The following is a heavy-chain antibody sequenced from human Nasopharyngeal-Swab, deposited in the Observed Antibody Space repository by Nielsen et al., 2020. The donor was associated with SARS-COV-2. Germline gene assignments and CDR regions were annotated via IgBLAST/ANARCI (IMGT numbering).Heavy chain of an antibody. CDR2: INPSGGST. CDR3: ARDSSTYYYESSGYFDY. D-gene: IGHD3-22*01. V-gene: IGHV1-46*01. J-gene: IGHJ4*02. CDR1: GYTFTSYY. Sequence: ASVKVSCKASGYTFTSYYMHWVRQAPGQGLEWMGIINPSGGSTTYAQKFQGRVIMTRDTSTSTVYMELSSLRSEDTAVYYCARDSSTYYYESSGYFDYWGQGTLVTVSS.